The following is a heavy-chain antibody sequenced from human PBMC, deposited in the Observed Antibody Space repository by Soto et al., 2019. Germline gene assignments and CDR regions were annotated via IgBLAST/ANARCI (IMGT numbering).Heavy chain of an antibody. CDR3: SRVRGSYDVTDF. J-gene: IGHJ4*02. CDR2: IKQGGGEK. V-gene: IGHV3-7*05. D-gene: IGHD1-26*01. Sequence: EVQLVESGGGLVQPGGSLRLSCAASGFTFSNYWMSWVRQAPGKGLEWVANIKQGGGEKYYVDSVKGRFTISRDNAKNSLYLQMNSLRPEDRAVYYCSRVRGSYDVTDFWGQGTLVTVSS. CDR1: GFTFSNYW.